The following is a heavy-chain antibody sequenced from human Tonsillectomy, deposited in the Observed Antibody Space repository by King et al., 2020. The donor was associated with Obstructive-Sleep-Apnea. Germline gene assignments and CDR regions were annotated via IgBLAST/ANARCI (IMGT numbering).Heavy chain of an antibody. CDR3: AKEKGRYLVIGDYFDF. J-gene: IGHJ4*02. CDR2: IDWKSGRT. V-gene: IGHV3-9*01. Sequence: EVQLQESGGGLVQPGRSLRLSCAASGFTFDDYAMHWVRQAPGKGLEWVSGIDWKSGRTDYADSVKGRFTISRDNAKNSLYLQMNSLRAEDTALYYCAKEKGRYLVIGDYFDFWGQGTLVTVSS. D-gene: IGHD3-16*02. CDR1: GFTFDDYA.